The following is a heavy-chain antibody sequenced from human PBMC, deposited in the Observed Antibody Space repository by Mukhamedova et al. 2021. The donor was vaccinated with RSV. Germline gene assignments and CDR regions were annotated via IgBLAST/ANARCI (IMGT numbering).Heavy chain of an antibody. Sequence: KGRFTISRDNSKNTLYLQMNSLRAEDTAVYYCVRGMGDYYDSSGYYPGDAFDIWGQGTMVTVSS. J-gene: IGHJ3*02. V-gene: IGHV3-30*01. D-gene: IGHD3-22*01. CDR3: VRGMGDYYDSSGYYPGDAFDI.